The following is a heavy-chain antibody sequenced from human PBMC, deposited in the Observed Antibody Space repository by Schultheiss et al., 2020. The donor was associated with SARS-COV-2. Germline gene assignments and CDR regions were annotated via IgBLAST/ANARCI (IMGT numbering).Heavy chain of an antibody. D-gene: IGHD4-17*01. J-gene: IGHJ4*02. Sequence: SQTLSLTCAVYGGSFSGYYWSWIRQPPGKGLEWIGEINHSGSTNYNPSLKSRVTISVDTSKNQFSLKLSSVTAADTAVYYCARGIMTTASYWGQGTLVTVSS. CDR2: INHSGST. CDR3: ARGIMTTASY. CDR1: GGSFSGYY. V-gene: IGHV4-34*01.